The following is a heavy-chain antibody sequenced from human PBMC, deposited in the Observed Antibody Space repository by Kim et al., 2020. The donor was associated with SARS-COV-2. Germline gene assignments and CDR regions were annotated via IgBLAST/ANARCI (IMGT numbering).Heavy chain of an antibody. CDR3: ARSLVSSGWYNV. V-gene: IGHV1-46*01. D-gene: IGHD6-19*01. J-gene: IGHJ6*02. Sequence: SYAQKFQGRVTMTRDTSTSTVYMELSSLRSEDTAVYYCARSLVSSGWYNVWGQGTTVTVSS.